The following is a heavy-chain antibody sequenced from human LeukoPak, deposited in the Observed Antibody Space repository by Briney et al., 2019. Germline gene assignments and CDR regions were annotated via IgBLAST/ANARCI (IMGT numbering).Heavy chain of an antibody. Sequence: ASVKVSCKASGGTFSSYAISWVRQAPGQGLEWMGGIIPIFGTANYAQKFQGRVTITTDESTSTAYMELSSLRSEDTAVYDCARQGGNPSGFDPWGQGTLVTVSS. CDR2: IIPIFGTA. J-gene: IGHJ5*02. V-gene: IGHV1-69*05. CDR3: ARQGGNPSGFDP. CDR1: GGTFSSYA. D-gene: IGHD1-14*01.